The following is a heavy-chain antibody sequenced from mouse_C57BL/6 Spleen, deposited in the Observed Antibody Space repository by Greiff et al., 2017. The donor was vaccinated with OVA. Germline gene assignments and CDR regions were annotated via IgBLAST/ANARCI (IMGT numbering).Heavy chain of an antibody. CDR3: ARSEESYYYGSTGFAY. CDR2: INPSNGGT. J-gene: IGHJ3*01. CDR1: GYTFTSYW. D-gene: IGHD1-1*01. Sequence: QVHVKQPGTELVKPGASVKLSCKASGYTFTSYWMHWVKQRPGQGLEWIGNINPSNGGTNYNEKFKSKATLTVDKSSSTAYMQLSSLTSEDSAVYYCARSEESYYYGSTGFAYWGQGTLVTVSA. V-gene: IGHV1-53*01.